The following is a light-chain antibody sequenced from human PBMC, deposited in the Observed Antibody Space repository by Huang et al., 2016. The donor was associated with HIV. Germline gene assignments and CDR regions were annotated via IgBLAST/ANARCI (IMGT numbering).Light chain of an antibody. V-gene: IGKV4-1*01. CDR1: RSLLYSSHGKNF. CDR3: QQFYSVPYT. Sequence: DIMLTQSPASLAVSLGERATLPCRSSRSLLYSSHGKNFLAWYQQRPGQPPKLLRYMASGRESGVPERFTGGGSGTEFTLTVANLQAEDVAVYYCQQFYSVPYTFGQGTRLEI. CDR2: MAS. J-gene: IGKJ2*01.